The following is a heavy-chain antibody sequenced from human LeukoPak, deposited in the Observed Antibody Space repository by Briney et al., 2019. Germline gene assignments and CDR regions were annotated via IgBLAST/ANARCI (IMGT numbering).Heavy chain of an antibody. J-gene: IGHJ1*01. D-gene: IGHD6-13*01. CDR3: AVRGVAAAGTYFQH. V-gene: IGHV1-2*02. CDR1: GYTFTSYH. CDR2: INPNSGGT. Sequence: GASVKVSCKASGYTFTSYHLHWVRQAPGQGLEWMGWINPNSGGTNYAQKFQGRVTMTRDTSISTAYMELSRLRSDDTAVYYCAVRGVAAAGTYFQHWGQGTLVTVSS.